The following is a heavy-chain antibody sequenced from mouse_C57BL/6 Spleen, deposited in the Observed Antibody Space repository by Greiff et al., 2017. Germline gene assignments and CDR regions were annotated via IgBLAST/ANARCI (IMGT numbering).Heavy chain of an antibody. CDR3: ASPHYYGNSPFAY. J-gene: IGHJ3*01. V-gene: IGHV7-3*01. CDR2: IRNKANGYTT. Sequence: EVKLVESGGGLVQPGGSLSLSCAASGFTFTDYYMSWVRQPPGKALEWLGFIRNKANGYTTEYSASVKGRFTISRDNSQSILYLQMNALRAEDSATYYCASPHYYGNSPFAYWGQGTLVTVSA. CDR1: GFTFTDYY. D-gene: IGHD1-1*01.